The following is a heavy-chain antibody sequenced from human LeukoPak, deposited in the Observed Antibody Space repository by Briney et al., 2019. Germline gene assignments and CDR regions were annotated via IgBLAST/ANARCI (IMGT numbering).Heavy chain of an antibody. CDR1: VFAFSNYE. Sequence: GGSLRLSCTASVFAFSNYEMTWVRQAPGKGLEWVSYISSSSSTIYYADSVKGRFTISRDNAKNSLYLQMNSLRAEDTAVYYCARDREERWFGELLWDYWGQGTLVTVSS. D-gene: IGHD3-10*01. CDR3: ARDREERWFGELLWDY. CDR2: ISSSSSTI. J-gene: IGHJ4*02. V-gene: IGHV3-48*01.